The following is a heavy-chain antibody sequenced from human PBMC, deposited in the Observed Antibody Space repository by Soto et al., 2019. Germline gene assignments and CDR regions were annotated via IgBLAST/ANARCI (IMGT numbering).Heavy chain of an antibody. CDR3: AKDKGGTPYYIDS. D-gene: IGHD6-25*01. CDR2: INWNSDKV. Sequence: VVLVESGGGLVQPGRSLRLPCAVSGFNFGNYAMHWVRQAPGKGLEWVAAINWNSDKVAYAGSVVGRFTIFRDSAKNSLHLQMNDLTTEDTAFYYCAKDKGGTPYYIDSWGQGILVTVSS. CDR1: GFNFGNYA. V-gene: IGHV3-9*01. J-gene: IGHJ4*02.